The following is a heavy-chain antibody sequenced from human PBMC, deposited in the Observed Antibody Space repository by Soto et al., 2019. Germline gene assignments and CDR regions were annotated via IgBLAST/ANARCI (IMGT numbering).Heavy chain of an antibody. V-gene: IGHV1-24*01. D-gene: IGHD4-17*01. CDR1: GYTLTELS. CDR3: ATGLHDYGDYVPGRKPLYYYYYMDV. Sequence: GASVKVSCKVSGYTLTELSMHWVRQAPGKGLEWMGGFDPEDGETIYAQKFQGRVTMTEDTSTDTAYMELSSLRSEDTAVYYCATGLHDYGDYVPGRKPLYYYYYMDVWGKETTVTVSS. J-gene: IGHJ6*03. CDR2: FDPEDGET.